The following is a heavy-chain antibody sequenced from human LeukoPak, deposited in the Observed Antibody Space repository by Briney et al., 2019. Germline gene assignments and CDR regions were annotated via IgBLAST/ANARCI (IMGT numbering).Heavy chain of an antibody. CDR2: IYYSGST. J-gene: IGHJ4*02. V-gene: IGHV4-59*01. CDR3: ARVAGPKGRPRLDY. D-gene: IGHD6-19*01. Sequence: SETLSLTCTVSGGSISSYYRSWIRQPPGKGLEWIGYIYYSGSTNYNPSLKSRVTISVDTSKNQFSLKLSSVTAADTAVYYCARVAGPKGRPRLDYWGQGTLVTVSS. CDR1: GGSISSYY.